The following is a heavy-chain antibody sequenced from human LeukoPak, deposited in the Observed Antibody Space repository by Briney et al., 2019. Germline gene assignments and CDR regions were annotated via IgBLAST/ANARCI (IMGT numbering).Heavy chain of an antibody. CDR3: ARDYYGSGSYYNTFDY. V-gene: IGHV1-69*13. CDR1: GGTFSSYA. Sequence: SVKVSCKASGGTFSSYAISWVRQAPGQGLEWMGGIIPIFGTANYAQKFQGRVTITADESTSTAYMELSSLRSEDTAVYYCARDYYGSGSYYNTFDYWGQGTPVTVSS. CDR2: IIPIFGTA. D-gene: IGHD3-10*01. J-gene: IGHJ4*02.